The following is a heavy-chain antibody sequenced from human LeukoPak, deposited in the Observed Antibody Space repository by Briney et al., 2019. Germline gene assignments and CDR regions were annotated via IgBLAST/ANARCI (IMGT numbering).Heavy chain of an antibody. CDR2: INPNSGGT. CDR3: ARVGKYSGSYRSDAFDI. Sequence: ASVKVSCKASGYTFTGYYMHWVRQAPGQGLEWMGWINPNSGGTNYAQKFQGWVTMTRDTSISTAYMELSRLRSDDTAVYYCARVGKYSGSYRSDAFDIWGQGTMVTVSS. V-gene: IGHV1-2*04. D-gene: IGHD1-26*01. J-gene: IGHJ3*02. CDR1: GYTFTGYY.